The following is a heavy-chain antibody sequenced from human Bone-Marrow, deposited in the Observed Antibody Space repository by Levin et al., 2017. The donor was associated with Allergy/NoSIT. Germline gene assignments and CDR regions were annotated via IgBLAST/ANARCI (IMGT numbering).Heavy chain of an antibody. CDR2: ISAYNGNT. J-gene: IGHJ3*02. CDR1: GYTFTSYG. Sequence: ASVKVSCKASGYTFTSYGISWVRQAPGQGLEWMGWISAYNGNTNYAQKLQGRVTMTTDTSTSTAYMELRSLRSDDTAVYYCARGYGPGVLEWLLYPDAFDIWGQGTMVTVSS. CDR3: ARGYGPGVLEWLLYPDAFDI. V-gene: IGHV1-18*01. D-gene: IGHD3-3*01.